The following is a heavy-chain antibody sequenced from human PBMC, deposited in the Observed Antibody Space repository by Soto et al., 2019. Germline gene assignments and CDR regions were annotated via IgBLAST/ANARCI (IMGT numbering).Heavy chain of an antibody. Sequence: SGPTLVNPTQTLTLTCTFSGFSLSTSGMCVSWIRQPPGKALEWLARIDWDDDKYYSTSLKTRLTISKDTSKNQVVPTMTNMDPVDTATYYCARAFITGTSQDWFDPWGQGTLVTVSS. CDR3: ARAFITGTSQDWFDP. CDR2: IDWDDDK. CDR1: GFSLSTSGMC. V-gene: IGHV2-70*11. D-gene: IGHD1-20*01. J-gene: IGHJ5*02.